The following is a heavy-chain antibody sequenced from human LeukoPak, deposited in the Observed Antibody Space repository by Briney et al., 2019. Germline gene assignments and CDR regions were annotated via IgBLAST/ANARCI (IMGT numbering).Heavy chain of an antibody. CDR2: IIPIFGTA. D-gene: IGHD2-21*02. CDR3: ARAPVVVTATTDFQH. Sequence: GASVKVSCKASGGTFSSYAISWVRQAPGQGLEWMGGIIPIFGTANYAQKFQGRVTITADESTSTAYMGLSSLRSEDTAVYYCARAPVVVTATTDFQHWGQGTLVTVSS. CDR1: GGTFSSYA. J-gene: IGHJ1*01. V-gene: IGHV1-69*13.